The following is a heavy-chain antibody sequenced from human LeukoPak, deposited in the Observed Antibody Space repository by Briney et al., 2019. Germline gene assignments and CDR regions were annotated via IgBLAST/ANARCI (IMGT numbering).Heavy chain of an antibody. D-gene: IGHD6-19*01. Sequence: GASVKVSCKASGYTFTSYYMHWVRQAPGQGLEWMGTINPSGGSTSYAQKFQGRVTMTRDISTSTVYMELNSLRFEDTAVYYCARDLRTIAVTGIGVFDVWGQGTKVTVSS. V-gene: IGHV1-46*01. CDR3: ARDLRTIAVTGIGVFDV. J-gene: IGHJ3*01. CDR1: GYTFTSYY. CDR2: INPSGGST.